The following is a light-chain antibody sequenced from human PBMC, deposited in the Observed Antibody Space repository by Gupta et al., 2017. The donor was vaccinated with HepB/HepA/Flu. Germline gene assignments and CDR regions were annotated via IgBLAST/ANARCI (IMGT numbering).Light chain of an antibody. CDR1: QSVSGSY. V-gene: IGKV3-20*01. Sequence: EIVLTQSPGTLSLSPGERATLSCRASQSVSGSYLAWYQQKPGQAPRLLIYGASSRSTGIPDRVSGSGSGTDFTLTISRLEPEDFAVYDCQDQGSFGQGTKLEIK. CDR2: GAS. CDR3: QDQGS. J-gene: IGKJ2*01.